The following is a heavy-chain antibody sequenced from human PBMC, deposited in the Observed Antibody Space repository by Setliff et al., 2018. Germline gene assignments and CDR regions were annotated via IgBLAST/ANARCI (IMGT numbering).Heavy chain of an antibody. Sequence: GGSLRLSCAASGFTFNNYAMSWVRQAPGKRLEWVSVVYRGGSTTFYADSVKGRFTISRDNSKNTVYLQMNNLRADDTAIYYCARDLGNWFDPWGQGTLVTVSS. CDR2: VYRGGSTT. J-gene: IGHJ5*01. V-gene: IGHV3-23*03. CDR3: ARDLGNWFDP. D-gene: IGHD3-16*01. CDR1: GFTFNNYA.